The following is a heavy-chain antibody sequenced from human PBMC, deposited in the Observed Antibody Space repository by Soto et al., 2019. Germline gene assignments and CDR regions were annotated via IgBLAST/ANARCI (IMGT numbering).Heavy chain of an antibody. V-gene: IGHV3-23*01. D-gene: IGHD3-22*01. CDR1: GYSFGGYA. CDR2: ISGSGGST. Sequence: PGGSLRLSCAASGYSFGGYAMSWVRQAPGKGLEWVSAISGSGGSTYYADSVKGRFTISRDNSKNTLYLQMNSLRAEDTAVYYCAKGRYGDSSAIDYWGQATLVTVSS. CDR3: AKGRYGDSSAIDY. J-gene: IGHJ4*02.